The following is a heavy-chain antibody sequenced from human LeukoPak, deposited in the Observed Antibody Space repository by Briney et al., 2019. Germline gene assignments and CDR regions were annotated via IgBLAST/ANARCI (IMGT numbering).Heavy chain of an antibody. CDR1: GFTFSSYS. D-gene: IGHD4-23*01. V-gene: IGHV3-48*04. J-gene: IGHJ4*02. CDR3: ARVIGGNSRSLDY. Sequence: GGSLRLSCAASGFTFSSYSMNWVRQAPGKGLEWVSYISSSSSTIYYADSVKGRFTISRDNAKNLLYLQMNSLRAEDTAVYYCARVIGGNSRSLDYWGQGTLVTVSS. CDR2: ISSSSSTI.